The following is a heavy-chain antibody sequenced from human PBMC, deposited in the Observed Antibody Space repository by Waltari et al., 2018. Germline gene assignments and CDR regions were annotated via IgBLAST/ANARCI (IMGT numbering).Heavy chain of an antibody. J-gene: IGHJ5*02. V-gene: IGHV4-39*01. CDR3: ARHWKRNGYRFDP. CDR1: GGSISSSRYY. D-gene: IGHD5-12*01. Sequence: QLQLQESGPGLVKSSETLSLTCSVSGGSISSSRYYWGWIRQSPGKGLEWIGSIYYSGSIYYNPTLQSRVTISGDTSKNQFSLSRSSVTAADTAVYYCARHWKRNGYRFDPWGQGTRVNVSS. CDR2: IYYSGSI.